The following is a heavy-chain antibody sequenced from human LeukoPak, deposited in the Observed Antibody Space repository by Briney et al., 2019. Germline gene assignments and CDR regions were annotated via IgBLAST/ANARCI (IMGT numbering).Heavy chain of an antibody. V-gene: IGHV1-69*13. CDR2: IIPIFSTA. D-gene: IGHD3-9*01. CDR3: ARGVDYDILTGYYQFDY. J-gene: IGHJ4*02. Sequence: GASVKVSCKASGGTFSSYAISWVRQAPGQGLEWMGGIIPIFSTANYAQKFQGRVTITADESTSTAYMELSSLRSEDTAVYYCARGVDYDILTGYYQFDYWGQGTLVTVSS. CDR1: GGTFSSYA.